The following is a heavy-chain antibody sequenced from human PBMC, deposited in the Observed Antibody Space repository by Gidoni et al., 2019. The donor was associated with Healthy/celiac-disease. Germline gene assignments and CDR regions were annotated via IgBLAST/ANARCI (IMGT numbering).Heavy chain of an antibody. CDR2: TFFSGST. CDR1: GGSISSGDYY. J-gene: IGHJ3*02. CDR3: ARAVFSCGGGGHAFDI. Sequence: QVQLQETGPGLVKPSQTLSRTCTVPGGSISSGDYYWSWIRQPPGRGREWIGYTFFSGSTYSNPALKRRVTVSVDTSKNPFSLKLSSVTAAYAAVYYCARAVFSCGGGGHAFDIWGQGTMVTVSS. D-gene: IGHD2-21*01. V-gene: IGHV4-30-4*01.